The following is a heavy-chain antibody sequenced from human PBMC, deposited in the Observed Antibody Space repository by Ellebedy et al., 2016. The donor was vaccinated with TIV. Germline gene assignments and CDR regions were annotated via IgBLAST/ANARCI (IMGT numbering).Heavy chain of an antibody. CDR2: IRQEGDEI. J-gene: IGHJ5*02. D-gene: IGHD4-17*01. CDR1: GFNFRSYW. V-gene: IGHV3-7*01. CDR3: VRRASYGDYAVQVNPWFDP. Sequence: GESLKISCAASGFNFRSYWMTWVRQAPGKGLEWVAKIRQEGDEIYYVESVKGRFTISRDNAKNSLFLQMNSLRVEDTAVYYCVRRASYGDYAVQVNPWFDPWGQGTLATVSS.